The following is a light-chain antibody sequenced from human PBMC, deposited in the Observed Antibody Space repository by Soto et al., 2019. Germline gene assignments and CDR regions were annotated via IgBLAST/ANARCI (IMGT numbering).Light chain of an antibody. Sequence: DIVMTQSPLSLPVTPGEPASISCRSSQSLLHSNGYNYLDWYLQKPGQSPQLLIYLGSFRPSGVRDRFSASGSGTDFTLKISRVEAEDVGVYYCMQALQSPLTFGPGTKVDIK. J-gene: IGKJ3*01. CDR2: LGS. CDR3: MQALQSPLT. V-gene: IGKV2-28*01. CDR1: QSLLHSNGYNY.